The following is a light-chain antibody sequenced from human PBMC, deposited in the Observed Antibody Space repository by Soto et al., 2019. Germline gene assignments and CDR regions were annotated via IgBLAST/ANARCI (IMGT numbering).Light chain of an antibody. J-gene: IGLJ1*01. V-gene: IGLV2-14*01. CDR2: DVS. Sequence: QSVLTQPASVSGSPGQSITISCTETSSDIGGYNYVSWYQQHPGKVPKLMIYDVSNRPSGVSDRFSGSKSGNTASLTISGLQAEDEADYYCSSYTRSSTHVFGTGTKVTVL. CDR1: SSDIGGYNY. CDR3: SSYTRSSTHV.